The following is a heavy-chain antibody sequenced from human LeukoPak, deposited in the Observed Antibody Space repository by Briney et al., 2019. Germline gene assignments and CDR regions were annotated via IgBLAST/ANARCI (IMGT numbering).Heavy chain of an antibody. D-gene: IGHD1-1*01. CDR2: AHSNGNT. J-gene: IGHJ5*02. V-gene: IGHV4-39*01. Sequence: SETLSLTCTVSGASISDGDYFWGWIRQPPGKGLEWIGIAHSNGNTYYSPSLKSRVTTSLDTSNNQFSLKLSSVTAADTAVYYCARRRRTMIWFDPWGRGTLVTVSS. CDR3: ARRRRTMIWFDP. CDR1: GASISDGDYF.